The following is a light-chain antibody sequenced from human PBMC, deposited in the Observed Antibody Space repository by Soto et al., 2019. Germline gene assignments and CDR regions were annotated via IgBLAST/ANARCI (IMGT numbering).Light chain of an antibody. CDR2: SNN. Sequence: QSVLTQPPSASGTPGQRVTISCSGSNSNIGTNTVNWYQHLPGSAPKLLIYSNNQRPSGVPDRFSGSKSGTSASLAISGLQPDAEADYYCEAWDGSLNVVLFGGGTKVTVL. CDR1: NSNIGTNT. J-gene: IGLJ2*01. V-gene: IGLV1-44*01. CDR3: EAWDGSLNVVL.